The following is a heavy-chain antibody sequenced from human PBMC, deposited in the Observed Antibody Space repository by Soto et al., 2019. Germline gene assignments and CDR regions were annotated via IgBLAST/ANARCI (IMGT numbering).Heavy chain of an antibody. CDR3: ARVKGEYAFWSRYYRFFSGMDV. CDR2: IYYSGST. J-gene: IGHJ6*02. D-gene: IGHD3-3*01. Sequence: SETLSLTCSVSGGSISSGGYYWSWIRQHPGKGLEWIGYIYYSGSTYYNPSLKSRVTISVDTSKNQFSLKLSSVTATDTAVYYCARVKGEYAFWSRYYRFFSGMDVWGQGTKVTVYS. V-gene: IGHV4-31*03. CDR1: GGSISSGGYY.